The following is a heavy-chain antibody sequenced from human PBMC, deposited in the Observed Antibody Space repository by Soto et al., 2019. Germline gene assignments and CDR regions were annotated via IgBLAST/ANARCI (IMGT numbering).Heavy chain of an antibody. Sequence: TLSLTCTVSGGSISSYYWSWIRQPPGKGLEWIGYIYYSGSTNYNPSLKSRVTISVDTSKNQFSLKLSSVTAADTAVYYCARRVAAAGTGWFDPWGQGTLVTVSS. J-gene: IGHJ5*02. CDR1: GGSISSYY. D-gene: IGHD6-13*01. CDR2: IYYSGST. CDR3: ARRVAAAGTGWFDP. V-gene: IGHV4-59*08.